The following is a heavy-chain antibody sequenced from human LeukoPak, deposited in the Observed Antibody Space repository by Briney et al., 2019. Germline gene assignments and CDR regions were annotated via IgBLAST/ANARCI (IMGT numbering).Heavy chain of an antibody. V-gene: IGHV1-69*13. J-gene: IGHJ4*02. CDR2: IIPIFGTA. D-gene: IGHD5-18*01. CDR1: GGTFSSYA. CDR3: ARDPVGYSYGYLDY. Sequence: SVKVSCKASGGTFSSYAISWVRQAPGQGLEWMGGIIPIFGTANYAQKFQGRVTITADESTSTAYMELSSLRSEDTAVYYCARDPVGYSYGYLDYWGQGTLVTVSS.